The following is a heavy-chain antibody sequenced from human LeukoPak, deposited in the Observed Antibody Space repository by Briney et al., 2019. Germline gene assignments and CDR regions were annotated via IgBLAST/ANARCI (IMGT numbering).Heavy chain of an antibody. J-gene: IGHJ3*02. V-gene: IGHV3-30*18. D-gene: IGHD5-12*01. Sequence: GVSLRLFCAASGFTLRSYGMHWVRQARGKGLEWVAVISYDGSNKYYADSVKGRFTISRDNSKNTLYLQMNSLRAEDTAVYYCAKLVLVATMTDDAFDIWGQGTMVTVSS. CDR3: AKLVLVATMTDDAFDI. CDR2: ISYDGSNK. CDR1: GFTLRSYG.